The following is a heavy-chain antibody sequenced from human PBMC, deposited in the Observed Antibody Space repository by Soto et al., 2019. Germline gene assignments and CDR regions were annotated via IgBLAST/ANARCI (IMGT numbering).Heavy chain of an antibody. V-gene: IGHV3-23*01. CDR3: ARARYSGYDFTSRDAFDI. CDR2: ISGSGGST. J-gene: IGHJ3*02. CDR1: GFTFSSYA. D-gene: IGHD5-12*01. Sequence: GGSLRLSCAASGFTFSSYAMSWVRQAPGKGLEWVSAISGSGGSTYYADSVKGRFTISRDNSKNTLYLQMNSLRAEDTAVYYCARARYSGYDFTSRDAFDIWGQGTMVTVSS.